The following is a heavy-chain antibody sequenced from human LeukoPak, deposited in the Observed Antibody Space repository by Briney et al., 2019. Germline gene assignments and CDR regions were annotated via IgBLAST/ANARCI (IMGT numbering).Heavy chain of an antibody. CDR3: ARDGVYYYDSSGVDY. Sequence: ASVKVSCKASGYTFTSYYMHWVRQAPGQGLEWMGIVNPSGGSTSYAQKFQGRVTMTRDTSTSTVYMELSSLRSEDTAVYYCARDGVYYYDSSGVDYWGQGTLVTVSS. CDR1: GYTFTSYY. D-gene: IGHD3-22*01. CDR2: VNPSGGST. V-gene: IGHV1-46*03. J-gene: IGHJ4*02.